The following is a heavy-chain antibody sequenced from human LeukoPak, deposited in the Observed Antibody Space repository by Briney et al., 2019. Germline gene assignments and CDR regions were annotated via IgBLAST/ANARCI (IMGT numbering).Heavy chain of an antibody. CDR1: GYTFTSYD. D-gene: IGHD6-13*01. CDR2: MNPNSGNT. CDR3: ARLGSSSWIRSYYYYGMDV. V-gene: IGHV1-8*01. Sequence: ASVKVSCKASGYTFTSYDINRVRQATGQGLEWMGWMNPNSGNTGYAQKFQGRVTMTRNTSISTAYMELSSLRSEDTAVYYCARLGSSSWIRSYYYYGMDVWGQGTTVTVSS. J-gene: IGHJ6*02.